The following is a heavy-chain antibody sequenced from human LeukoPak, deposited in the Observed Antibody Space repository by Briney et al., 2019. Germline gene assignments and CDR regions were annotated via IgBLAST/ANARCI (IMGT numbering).Heavy chain of an antibody. V-gene: IGHV3-74*01. D-gene: IGHD2-15*01. CDR3: VVGGSPGY. CDR1: GFTFSSYA. Sequence: GGSLRLSCAASGFTFSSYAMSWVRQAPRKGLVWVSRISTDGYTTDYADFVQGRFTASRDNTKNTWSLEMNSLRAEDTAVYYCVVGGSPGYWGQGTLVTVSS. CDR2: ISTDGYTT. J-gene: IGHJ4*02.